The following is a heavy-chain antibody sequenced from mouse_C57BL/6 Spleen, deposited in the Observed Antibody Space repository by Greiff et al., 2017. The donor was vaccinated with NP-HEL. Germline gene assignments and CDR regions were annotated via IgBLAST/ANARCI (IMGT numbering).Heavy chain of an antibody. D-gene: IGHD2-5*01. V-gene: IGHV1-19*01. CDR2: INPYNGGT. Sequence: EVQLQQSGPVLVKPGASVKMSCKASGYTFTDYYMNWVKQSPGKSLEWIGVINPYNGGTSYNQKFKGKATLTVDKSSSTAYMELNSLTSEDSAVYYCATYSNVFYAMDYWGQGTSVTVSS. CDR3: ATYSNVFYAMDY. CDR1: GYTFTDYY. J-gene: IGHJ4*01.